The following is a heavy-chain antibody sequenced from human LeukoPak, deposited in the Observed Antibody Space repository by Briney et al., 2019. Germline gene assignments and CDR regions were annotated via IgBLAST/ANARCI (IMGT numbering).Heavy chain of an antibody. J-gene: IGHJ4*02. Sequence: SETLSLTCAVYGGSFSGYYWSWIRQPPGKGLEWIGEINHSGSTNCNPSLKSRVTISVDTSKNQFSLKLSSVTAADTAVYYCATRGGYCSGGSCYHFDYWGQGTLVTVSS. V-gene: IGHV4-34*01. D-gene: IGHD2-15*01. CDR1: GGSFSGYY. CDR3: ATRGGYCSGGSCYHFDY. CDR2: INHSGST.